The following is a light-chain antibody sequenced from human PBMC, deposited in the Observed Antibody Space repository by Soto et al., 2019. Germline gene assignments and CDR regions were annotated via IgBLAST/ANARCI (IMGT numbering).Light chain of an antibody. Sequence: EIVMMQSPATLSVSPGQRATLSCRASQSVRTTVAWYHQRPGQAPRLLIYGASTRATGVPDRFSGDGSGTDFTLTVTSLQSEDFGIYYCQQYTDWPTTFGQGTKVDI. CDR3: QQYTDWPTT. CDR2: GAS. J-gene: IGKJ1*01. CDR1: QSVRTT. V-gene: IGKV3-15*01.